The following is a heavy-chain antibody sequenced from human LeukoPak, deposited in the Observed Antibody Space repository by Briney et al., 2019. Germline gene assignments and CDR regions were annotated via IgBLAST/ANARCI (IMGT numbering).Heavy chain of an antibody. CDR3: SRDGGEGGNSAFDI. D-gene: IGHD4-23*01. CDR1: GFIFSDYI. CDR2: IRTRINSSTT. J-gene: IGHJ3*02. Sequence: GESLRLSCAASGFIFSDYIMDWVRQAPGKGLEWVGRIRTRINSSTTEYAASVKGRFIISRDDSKNSMYLHMNSLKTEDTAVYHCSRDGGEGGNSAFDIWGQGTMVTVSS. V-gene: IGHV3-72*01.